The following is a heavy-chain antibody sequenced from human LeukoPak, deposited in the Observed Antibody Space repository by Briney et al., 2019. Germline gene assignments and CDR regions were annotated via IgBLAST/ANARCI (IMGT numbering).Heavy chain of an antibody. CDR1: GGSISSHY. D-gene: IGHD3-22*01. J-gene: IGHJ6*03. CDR3: ARRLEDYDSSGYNWGPYYYYYMDV. Sequence: PSETLSLTCTVSGGSISSHYWSWIRQPPGKGLEWIGYIYYSGSTNYNPSLKSRVTISVDTSKNQFSLKLSSVTAADTAVYYCARRLEDYDSSGYNWGPYYYYYMDVWGKGTTVTVSS. CDR2: IYYSGST. V-gene: IGHV4-59*11.